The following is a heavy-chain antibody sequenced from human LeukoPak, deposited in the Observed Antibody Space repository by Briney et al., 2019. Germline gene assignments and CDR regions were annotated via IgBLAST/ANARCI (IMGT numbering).Heavy chain of an antibody. V-gene: IGHV4-59*01. J-gene: IGHJ6*02. D-gene: IGHD3/OR15-3a*01. Sequence: SETLSLTCTVSGGSISIYYWSWIRQPPGKGLEWIGYIYYSGSTNYNPSLKSRVTISVDTSKNQFSLKLSSVTAADTAVYYCARGWTYYYYGMDVWGQGTTVTVSS. CDR3: ARGWTYYYYGMDV. CDR2: IYYSGST. CDR1: GGSISIYY.